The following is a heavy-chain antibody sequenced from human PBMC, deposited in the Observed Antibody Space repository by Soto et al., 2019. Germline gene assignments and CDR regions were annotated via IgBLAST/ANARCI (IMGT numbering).Heavy chain of an antibody. CDR1: GGTIKTYT. J-gene: IGHJ5*02. CDR3: AAGEVVTSFPGWLDT. V-gene: IGHV1-69*12. Sequence: VQFVQSGAELKKPGSSVRVSCRASGGTIKTYTLSWVRQAPGQGLEWMGAIIPSIPAPNYAQGFKGRLTLTADESTNTGLMGLSGLRPEDTALYFSAAGEVVTSFPGWLDTWGEGTHVIVSP. D-gene: IGHD2-21*02. CDR2: IIPSIPAP.